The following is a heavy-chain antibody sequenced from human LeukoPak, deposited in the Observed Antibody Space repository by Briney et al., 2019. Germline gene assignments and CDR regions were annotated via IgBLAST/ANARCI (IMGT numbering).Heavy chain of an antibody. V-gene: IGHV1-46*01. CDR1: GYTFTSYY. CDR2: INPSGGST. CDR3: ARGTTDDY. Sequence: ASVKVSFKASGYTFTSYYIDWVRQAPGQGLGWMGVINPSGGSTRYAQKFQGRVTMTGDTSTRTVYMELSSLTSADTAVYYCARGTTDDYWGQGTPVTVSS. D-gene: IGHD1-1*01. J-gene: IGHJ4*02.